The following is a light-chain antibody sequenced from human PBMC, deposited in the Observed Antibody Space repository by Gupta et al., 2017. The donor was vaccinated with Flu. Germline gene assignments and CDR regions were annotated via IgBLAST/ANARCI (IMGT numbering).Light chain of an antibody. Sequence: ITCRASQNIKKYLNWYRQKAGEAPILLIYGAATLQSGVPSGISGSGFGTDFTLTISSLQTEDFATSYCQQSFSRPWTFGQGTEV. J-gene: IGKJ1*01. CDR3: QQSFSRPWT. CDR1: QNIKKY. CDR2: GAA. V-gene: IGKV1-39*01.